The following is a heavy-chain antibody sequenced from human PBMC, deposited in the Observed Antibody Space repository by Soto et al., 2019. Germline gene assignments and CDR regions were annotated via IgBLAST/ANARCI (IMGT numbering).Heavy chain of an antibody. J-gene: IGHJ5*02. CDR3: ARDIVGATDWFDP. Sequence: SEHLCLTCPVSGDSISSGYHWAWIRQPPGRRLEWVASIFHTGTTYYNPSLESRVTISVDTSKNQFSLKLSSVTAADTAVYYCARDIVGATDWFDPWGQGTLVTVSS. CDR1: GDSISSGYH. V-gene: IGHV4-38-2*02. D-gene: IGHD1-26*01. CDR2: IFHTGTT.